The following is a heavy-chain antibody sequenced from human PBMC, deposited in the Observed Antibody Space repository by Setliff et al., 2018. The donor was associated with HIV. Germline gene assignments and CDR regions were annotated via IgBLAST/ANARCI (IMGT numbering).Heavy chain of an antibody. CDR3: AQTTKPSQFDY. CDR1: GFSLSTTGVA. J-gene: IGHJ4*02. D-gene: IGHD1-26*01. V-gene: IGHV2-5*02. Sequence: SGPTLVNPTQTLTLTCTFSGFSLSTTGVAVGWIRQPPGKALEWLALIYWDDHKQYSPSLKNRLTITKDTSKNQVVLTMTNMDPVDTATYYCAQTTKPSQFDYWGQGTLVTVSS. CDR2: IYWDDHK.